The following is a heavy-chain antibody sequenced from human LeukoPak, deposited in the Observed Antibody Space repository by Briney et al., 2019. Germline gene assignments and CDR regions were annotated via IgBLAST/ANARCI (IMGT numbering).Heavy chain of an antibody. CDR3: ASSPSRLLDYYYYCGMDV. J-gene: IGHJ6*02. D-gene: IGHD2-15*01. CDR1: GGTFSSYA. CDR2: IIPIFGTA. Sequence: AASVKVSCKASGGTFSSYAISWVRQAPGQGLEWMGGIIPIFGTANYAQKFQGRVTITADESTSTAYMELSSLRSEDTAVYYCASSPSRLLDYYYYCGMDVWGQGTTVTVSS. V-gene: IGHV1-69*13.